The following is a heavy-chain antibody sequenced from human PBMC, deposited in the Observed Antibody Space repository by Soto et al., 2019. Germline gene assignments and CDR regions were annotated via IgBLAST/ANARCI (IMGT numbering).Heavy chain of an antibody. D-gene: IGHD2-21*02. CDR3: ARGGGAYCGGDCFAHWYFDL. J-gene: IGHJ2*01. V-gene: IGHV1-69*12. CDR2: IIPIFGTA. CDR1: GGTFSSYA. Sequence: QVQLVQSGAEVKKPGSSVKVSCKASGGTFSSYAISWVRQAPGQGLEWMGGIIPIFGTANYAQKFQGRVTITADESTSTAYMELSRLRSEDTAVYYCARGGGAYCGGDCFAHWYFDLWGRGTLVTVSS.